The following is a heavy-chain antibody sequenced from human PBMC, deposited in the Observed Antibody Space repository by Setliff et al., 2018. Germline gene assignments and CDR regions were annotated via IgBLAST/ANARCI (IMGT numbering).Heavy chain of an antibody. D-gene: IGHD3-10*01. J-gene: IGHJ1*01. CDR1: GGSVSSTSHY. Sequence: LSLTCNVSGGSVSSTSHYWGWIRQPPGKGMEWIGSVYYGGYTYYNPSLQSRVTISVDMSKNQFSMKLTSVTAADTAVYYCARVDFTMIQGVLGLWGQGTLVTVSS. CDR2: VYYGGYT. CDR3: ARVDFTMIQGVLGL. V-gene: IGHV4-39*07.